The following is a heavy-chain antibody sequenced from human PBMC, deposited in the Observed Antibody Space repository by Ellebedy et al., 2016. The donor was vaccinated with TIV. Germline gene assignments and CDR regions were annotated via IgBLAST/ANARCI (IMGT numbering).Heavy chain of an antibody. CDR2: INPSGGST. Sequence: AASVKVSCKASGYTFTSYYMHWVRQAPGQRLEWMGIINPSGGSTSYDQKLQGRVTMTRDTSTSTVYMELSSLRSEDTAVYYCARDTFSRHIAVAGYNWFDPWGQGTLVTVSS. CDR3: ARDTFSRHIAVAGYNWFDP. CDR1: GYTFTSYY. V-gene: IGHV1-46*04. D-gene: IGHD6-19*01. J-gene: IGHJ5*02.